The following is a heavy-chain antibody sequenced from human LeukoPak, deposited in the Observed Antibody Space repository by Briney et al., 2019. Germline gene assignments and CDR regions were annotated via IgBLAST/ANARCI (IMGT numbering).Heavy chain of an antibody. CDR2: INANTGST. Sequence: VASVKVSCKASGYTFNTNGLNWVRQAPGQGLEWMGWINANTGSTNYAQIFQGRVTMTTDTSTSTAYMELTSLTSDDTAIYYCARDAFQGSSWSNWFDSWGQGTLVIVSP. V-gene: IGHV1-18*01. CDR3: ARDAFQGSSWSNWFDS. D-gene: IGHD6-13*01. J-gene: IGHJ5*01. CDR1: GYTFNTNG.